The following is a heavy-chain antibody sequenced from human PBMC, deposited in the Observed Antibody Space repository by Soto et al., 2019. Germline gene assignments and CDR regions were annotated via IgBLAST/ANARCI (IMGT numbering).Heavy chain of an antibody. J-gene: IGHJ4*02. V-gene: IGHV1-3*01. CDR1: GYTFTSYA. CDR3: ARGPVSLDYAVFR. CDR2: INGGNGDT. D-gene: IGHD3-16*01. Sequence: QVQLVQSGAEVKKPGASVRISCRTSGYTFTSYAITWLRHAPGQRLEWMGWINGGNGDTKYSQKFQDRHSITSDTSATTVFLGLSSLTSEDTVIYYCARGPVSLDYAVFRWGKGTLFTVSS.